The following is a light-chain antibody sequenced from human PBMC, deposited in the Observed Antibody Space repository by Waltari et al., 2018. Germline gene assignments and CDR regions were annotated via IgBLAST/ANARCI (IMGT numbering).Light chain of an antibody. CDR1: QSVSSNY. J-gene: IGKJ1*01. CDR3: QQYSGSPLT. CDR2: GAS. Sequence: EIVLTQSPGTLSLSPGERATPPCRASQSVSSNYLAWYQQKSGQAPRLLIDGASSRAAGIPDRFSGSGSGTDFSLTISRLESEDFAVYYCQQYSGSPLTFGQGTKVEIK. V-gene: IGKV3-20*01.